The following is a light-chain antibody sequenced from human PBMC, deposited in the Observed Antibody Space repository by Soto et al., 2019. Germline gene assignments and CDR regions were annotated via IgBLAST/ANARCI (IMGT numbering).Light chain of an antibody. Sequence: QSALTQPASVSGSPGQSITISCTGTSSDVGGHNYVSWYQQHPGKAPKLMIYEVSYRPSGVSNRFSGSKSGNTDALTISGLQAEDEADYYCSSYTSSTSRVFGVGTKLTFL. J-gene: IGLJ2*01. CDR3: SSYTSSTSRV. V-gene: IGLV2-14*01. CDR1: SSDVGGHNY. CDR2: EVS.